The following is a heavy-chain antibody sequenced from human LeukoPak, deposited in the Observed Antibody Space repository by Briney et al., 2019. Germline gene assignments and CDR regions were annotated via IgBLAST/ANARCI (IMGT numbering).Heavy chain of an antibody. CDR2: IYYSGST. V-gene: IGHV4-59*01. CDR1: GGSISSYY. J-gene: IGHJ4*02. D-gene: IGHD3-16*01. Sequence: SETLSLTCTVSGGSISSYYWGWIRQPPGKGLEWIGYIYYSGSTNYNPSLKSRVTISVDTSKNQFSLKLSSVTAADTAVYYCARGEGNYVTEFDYWGQGTLVTVSS. CDR3: ARGEGNYVTEFDY.